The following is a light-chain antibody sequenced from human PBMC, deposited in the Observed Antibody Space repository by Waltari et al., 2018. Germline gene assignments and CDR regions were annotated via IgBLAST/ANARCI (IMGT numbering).Light chain of an antibody. CDR3: CSYAGSSTFV. CDR2: EVS. CDR1: RSDVGSYNL. J-gene: IGLJ2*01. V-gene: IGLV2-23*02. Sequence: QSALTQPASVSGSPGQSITITCTGTRSDVGSYNLVSWYQPHPGKAPKLMIYEVSKRPSGVSNRFSGSKSGNTASLTISGLQAEDEADYYCCSYAGSSTFVFGGGTKLTVL.